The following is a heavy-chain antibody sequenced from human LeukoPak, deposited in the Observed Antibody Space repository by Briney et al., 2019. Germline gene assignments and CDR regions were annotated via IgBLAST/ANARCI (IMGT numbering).Heavy chain of an antibody. CDR1: GYTFTSYR. CDR3: AREQGGYSYGYY. D-gene: IGHD5-18*01. J-gene: IGHJ4*02. CDR2: INTHKGNT. V-gene: IGHV1-18*01. Sequence: ASVKVSCKTFGYTFTSYRVSWVRQAPGQGLEWMGWINTHKGNTNYAQKFQDRVTMTTDTSTSTAYMELRTLRSDDRAVYYCAREQGGYSYGYYWGQGTLVTVSS.